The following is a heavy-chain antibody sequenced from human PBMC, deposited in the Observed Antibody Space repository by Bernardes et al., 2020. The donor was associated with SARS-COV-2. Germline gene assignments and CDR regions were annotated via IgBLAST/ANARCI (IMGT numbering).Heavy chain of an antibody. J-gene: IGHJ6*01. Sequence: GGSLRLFCVSSGFSFDDFGMSWVRQAPGKGLEWVSTVNWNGASTDYADSVRGRFVISRDNAKHSLSLQMNSLRPEDTALYHCVRVNPGAYYAMDVWGQGTTVTVSS. CDR2: VNWNGAST. V-gene: IGHV3-20*01. CDR1: GFSFDDFG. CDR3: VRVNPGAYYAMDV.